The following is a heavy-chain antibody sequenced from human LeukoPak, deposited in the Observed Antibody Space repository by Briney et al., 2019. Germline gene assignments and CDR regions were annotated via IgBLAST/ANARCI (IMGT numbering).Heavy chain of an antibody. CDR2: IGVSNTYI. CDR3: ARDPPLDYCSTTSCRGWFDP. J-gene: IGHJ5*02. V-gene: IGHV3-21*01. CDR1: GFAIRNYG. D-gene: IGHD2-2*01. Sequence: PGGSLRLSCAVSGFAIRNYGMNWIRQAPGKGLEWVSSIGVSNTYIYYADSLRGRFTIPRDNAKNLLYLQMSSLRVDDTAVYYCARDPPLDYCSTTSCRGWFDPWGQGTLVTVSS.